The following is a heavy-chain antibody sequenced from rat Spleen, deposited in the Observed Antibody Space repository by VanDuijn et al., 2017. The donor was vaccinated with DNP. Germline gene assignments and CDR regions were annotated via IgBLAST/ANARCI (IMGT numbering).Heavy chain of an antibody. V-gene: IGHV5S23*01. CDR3: ARHELSHGPFDY. Sequence: EVQLVESGGGLLQPGRSLKLSCAASGFTFSDYYMAWVRQAPTKGLEWVAYIAYDGGITYYGDSVKGRFTISRDSAKSTLFLQMDSLRSDDTATYYCARHELSHGPFDYWGQGVMVTVSS. J-gene: IGHJ2*01. CDR1: GFTFSDYY. CDR2: IAYDGGIT.